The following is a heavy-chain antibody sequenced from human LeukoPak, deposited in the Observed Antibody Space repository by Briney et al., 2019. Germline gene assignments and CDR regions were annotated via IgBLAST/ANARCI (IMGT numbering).Heavy chain of an antibody. CDR2: IKQDGSEK. Sequence: PGGSLRLSCAASGFTLGSYWMNWIRQAPGKGLEWVANIKQDGSEKFYVDSVKGRFIISRDNAKNSLYLQMNSLRAEDMAVYYCARAYSSGWFQAGFWGQGTLVTVSS. V-gene: IGHV3-7*04. CDR3: ARAYSSGWFQAGF. J-gene: IGHJ4*02. D-gene: IGHD6-19*01. CDR1: GFTLGSYW.